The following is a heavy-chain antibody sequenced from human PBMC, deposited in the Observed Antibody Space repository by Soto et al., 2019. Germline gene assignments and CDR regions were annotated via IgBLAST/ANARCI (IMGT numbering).Heavy chain of an antibody. CDR1: GYTFTSYA. D-gene: IGHD2-15*01. CDR3: ARDPFLYCSGGSCPASDYYYYGMDV. Sequence: GASVKVSCKASGYTFTSYAMHWVRQAPGQRLEWMGWINAGNGNTKYSQKFQGRVTITRDTSASSAYMELSSLRSEDTAVYYCARDPFLYCSGGSCPASDYYYYGMDVWGQGTTVTVSS. V-gene: IGHV1-3*01. J-gene: IGHJ6*02. CDR2: INAGNGNT.